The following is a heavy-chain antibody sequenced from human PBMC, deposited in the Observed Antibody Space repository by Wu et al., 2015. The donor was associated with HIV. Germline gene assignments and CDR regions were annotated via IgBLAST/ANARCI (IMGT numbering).Heavy chain of an antibody. Sequence: QVQLLQSGAEVKKPGSSVRVSCKTSGGPFSIHALSWVRQVPGQGLEWMGGVLPIMGRPDYAENFQGRLTIEADDSTSTAYMELKNLRSEDTGMYYCARARDVQTTSQLLDSWGRGNPRSPSPQ. CDR3: ARARDVQTTSQLLDS. D-gene: IGHD5-24*01. J-gene: IGHJ4*02. V-gene: IGHV1-69*12. CDR1: GGPFSIHA. CDR2: VLPIMGRP.